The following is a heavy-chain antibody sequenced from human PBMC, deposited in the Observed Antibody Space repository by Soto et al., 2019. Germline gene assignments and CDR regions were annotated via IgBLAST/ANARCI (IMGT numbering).Heavy chain of an antibody. CDR2: IYYSGST. J-gene: IGHJ4*02. V-gene: IGHV4-59*01. CDR3: ARSEKRLVPIFNY. Sequence: QVQLQESGPGLVKPSETLSLTCTVSGGSISSYYWSWIRQPPGKGLEWIGYIYYSGSTSYNPSLKSRVTISVDTSKNQFSLKLSSVTAADTAVYYCARSEKRLVPIFNYWGQGTLVTVSS. D-gene: IGHD3-9*01. CDR1: GGSISSYY.